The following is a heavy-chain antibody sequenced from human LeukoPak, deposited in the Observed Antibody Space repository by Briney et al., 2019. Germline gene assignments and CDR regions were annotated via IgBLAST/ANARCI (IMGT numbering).Heavy chain of an antibody. Sequence: SETLSLTCAVYGGSFSGYYWSWIRQPPGKGLEWIGEINHSGSTNYNPSLKSRVTISVDTSKNQFSLKLSSVTAADTAVYYCARAPPYYDFWSGYGPGYFDLWGRGTLVTVPS. CDR3: ARAPPYYDFWSGYGPGYFDL. D-gene: IGHD3-3*01. V-gene: IGHV4-34*01. CDR2: INHSGST. J-gene: IGHJ2*01. CDR1: GGSFSGYY.